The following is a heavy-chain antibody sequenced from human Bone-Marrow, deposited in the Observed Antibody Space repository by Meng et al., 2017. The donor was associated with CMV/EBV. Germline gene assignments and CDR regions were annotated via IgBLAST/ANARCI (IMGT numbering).Heavy chain of an antibody. CDR1: GFTVSSNY. V-gene: IGHV3-53*01. Sequence: GESLKISCAASGFTVSSNYMSWVRQAPGKGLEWVSVIYSGGSTYYADSVKGRFTISRDNAKNSLYLQMNSLRAEDTAVYYRARLFWGGSSYFDYWGQGTLVTVSS. CDR3: ARLFWGGSSYFDY. J-gene: IGHJ4*02. D-gene: IGHD1-26*01. CDR2: IYSGGST.